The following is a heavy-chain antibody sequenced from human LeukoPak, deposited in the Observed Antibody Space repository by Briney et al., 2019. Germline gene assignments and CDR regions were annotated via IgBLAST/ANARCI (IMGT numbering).Heavy chain of an antibody. CDR1: GFSFSTYA. V-gene: IGHV3-48*01. D-gene: IGHD6-19*01. CDR3: ARSATRFSNDWYDQVDFNS. CDR2: IGSSSSAT. Sequence: PGGSLRLSCAGSGFSFSTYAMNWVRQAPGKGLEWISYIGSSSSATYYADSVKGRFTISRDNVNNSLYLDMDSLRVDDTAVYYCARSATRFSNDWYDQVDFNSWGEGSLVIVSS. J-gene: IGHJ4*02.